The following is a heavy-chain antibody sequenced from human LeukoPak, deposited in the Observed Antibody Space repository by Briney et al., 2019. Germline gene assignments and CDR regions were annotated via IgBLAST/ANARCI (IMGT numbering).Heavy chain of an antibody. Sequence: SVNVSCKASGGTFSSYAISCVRQAPGQGLEWMGRIIPILGIANYAQKFKGRVTITADKSTSTAHMELSSLRSEDTAVYYGASLTTRRFGMDVWGRGTTVTVSS. CDR1: GGTFSSYA. J-gene: IGHJ6*02. CDR3: ASLTTRRFGMDV. D-gene: IGHD2-2*01. V-gene: IGHV1-69*04. CDR2: IIPILGIA.